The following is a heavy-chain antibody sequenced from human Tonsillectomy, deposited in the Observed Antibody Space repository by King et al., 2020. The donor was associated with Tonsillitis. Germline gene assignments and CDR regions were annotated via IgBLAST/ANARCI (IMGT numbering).Heavy chain of an antibody. V-gene: IGHV1-69*01. J-gene: IGHJ4*02. D-gene: IGHD1-26*01. CDR1: GGTFSSYA. CDR2: IIPIFSTA. Sequence: QLVQSGAEVKKPGSSVKVSCKASGGTFSSYAINWVRQAPGQGLEWMGGIIPIFSTANYAQKFQGRVTITADESTSTAYMELSSLRSEDTAVYYCARDGKFGSGSYYIYWGQGTLVTVSS. CDR3: ARDGKFGSGSYYIY.